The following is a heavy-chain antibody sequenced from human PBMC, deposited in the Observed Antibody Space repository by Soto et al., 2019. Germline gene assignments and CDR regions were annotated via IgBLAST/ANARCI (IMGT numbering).Heavy chain of an antibody. CDR2: IYYSGST. CDR3: ARRSEKGGWFDP. V-gene: IGHV4-39*01. Sequence: SETLSLTCTVSGGSISSSSYYWGWIRQPPGKGLEWIGSIYYSGSTYYNPSLKSRVTISVDTSKNQFSLKLSSVTAADTAVYYCARRSEKGGWFDPWGQGTLVTVSS. CDR1: GGSISSSSYY. J-gene: IGHJ5*02.